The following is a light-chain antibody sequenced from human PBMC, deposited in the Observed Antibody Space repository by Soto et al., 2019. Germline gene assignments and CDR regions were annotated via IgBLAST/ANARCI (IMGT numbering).Light chain of an antibody. CDR3: QSYDSSLSGSEV. CDR2: GNS. Sequence: QSVLTQPPSVSGAPGQRVTISCTGSSSNIGAGYDVHWYQQLPGTAPKLLIYGNSNRPSGVPDRFSGSKSGTSASLAMTGLQAEDEADYYCQSYDSSLSGSEVFGGGTKLTVL. J-gene: IGLJ2*01. V-gene: IGLV1-40*01. CDR1: SSNIGAGYD.